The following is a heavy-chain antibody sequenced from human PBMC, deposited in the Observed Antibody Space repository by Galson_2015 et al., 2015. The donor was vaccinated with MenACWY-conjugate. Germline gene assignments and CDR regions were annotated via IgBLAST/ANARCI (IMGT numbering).Heavy chain of an antibody. CDR3: ARVPRRTYDPIGYYFDS. V-gene: IGHV3-23*01. CDR1: GFNFRSYT. D-gene: IGHD3-16*01. J-gene: IGHJ4*02. CDR2: ISSIDSTT. Sequence: SLRLSCAASGFNFRSYTMNWVRQTPGKGLEWVPSISSIDSTTYYADSVKGRFTISRVDSQKTLYLQLNRLGAEDTAVYYCARVPRRTYDPIGYYFDSWGQGTPVTVSS.